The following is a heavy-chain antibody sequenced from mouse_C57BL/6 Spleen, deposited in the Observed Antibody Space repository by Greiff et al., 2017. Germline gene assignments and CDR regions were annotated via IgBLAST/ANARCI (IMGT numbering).Heavy chain of an antibody. J-gene: IGHJ1*03. CDR3: ARSDDGYYPYWYFDV. Sequence: SGPELVKPGASVKISCKASGYAFSSSWMNWVKQRPGKGLEWIGRIYPGDGDTNYNGKFKGKATLTADKSSSTAYMQLSSLTSEDSAVYFCARSDDGYYPYWYFDVWGTGTTVTVSS. CDR1: GYAFSSSW. V-gene: IGHV1-82*01. CDR2: IYPGDGDT. D-gene: IGHD2-3*01.